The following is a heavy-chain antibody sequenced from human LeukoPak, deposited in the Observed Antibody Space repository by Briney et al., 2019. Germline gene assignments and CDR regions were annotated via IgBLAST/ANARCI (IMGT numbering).Heavy chain of an antibody. V-gene: IGHV4-59*11. D-gene: IGHD2-15*01. CDR1: GFTFSDHY. Sequence: GSLRLSCAASGFTFSDHYMDWVRQAPGKGLEWIGYIYYSGSTNYNPSLKSRVTISVDTSKNQFSLKLSSVTAADTAVYYCARDNPSGGSWPLDYWGQGTLVTVSS. CDR2: IYYSGST. J-gene: IGHJ4*02. CDR3: ARDNPSGGSWPLDY.